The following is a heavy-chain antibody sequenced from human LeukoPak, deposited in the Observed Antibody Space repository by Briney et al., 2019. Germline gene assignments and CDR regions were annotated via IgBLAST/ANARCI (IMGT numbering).Heavy chain of an antibody. CDR2: IYPGDSDT. D-gene: IGHD3-22*01. CDR3: VKRGNGGNYYVVDY. CDR1: GYSYNTYW. J-gene: IGHJ4*02. Sequence: GESLKISCKGSGYSYNTYWIGWVRQMPGKGLEWMGIIYPGDSDTRYSPSFQGQVTISADKSISTAYLQWSSLKASDTAIYYCVKRGNGGNYYVVDYWGQGTLVTVSS. V-gene: IGHV5-51*01.